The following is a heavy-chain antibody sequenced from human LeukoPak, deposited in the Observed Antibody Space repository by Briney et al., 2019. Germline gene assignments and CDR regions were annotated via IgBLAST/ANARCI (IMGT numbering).Heavy chain of an antibody. J-gene: IGHJ4*02. CDR2: INPNSGGT. CDR3: ARGRGYDSDY. Sequence: ASVKVSCKASGYTFTGYYMHWVRQAPGQGLEWMGWINPNSGGTNYAQKFQGRVTMTRDTSISTAYMELSSLRSEDTAMYYCARGRGYDSDYWGQGTLITVSS. CDR1: GYTFTGYY. V-gene: IGHV1-2*02. D-gene: IGHD5-12*01.